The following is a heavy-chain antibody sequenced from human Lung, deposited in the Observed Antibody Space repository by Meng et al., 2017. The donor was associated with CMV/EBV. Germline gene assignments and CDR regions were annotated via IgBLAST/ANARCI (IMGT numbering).Heavy chain of an antibody. CDR2: TYYRSEWYK. J-gene: IGHJ5*02. V-gene: IGHV6-1*01. CDR3: VRSNWGSIEKENWFDP. CDR1: GDSVPSNSAA. D-gene: IGHD7-27*01. Sequence: SQXXSLTXAISGDSVPSNSAAWNWIRQSPSRGLEWLGRTYYRSEWYKDYAVSVKSRIDINTDTFKNQFDLQLNTVTPENTAVYDCVRSNWGSIEKENWFDPWXQGTXVTVSS.